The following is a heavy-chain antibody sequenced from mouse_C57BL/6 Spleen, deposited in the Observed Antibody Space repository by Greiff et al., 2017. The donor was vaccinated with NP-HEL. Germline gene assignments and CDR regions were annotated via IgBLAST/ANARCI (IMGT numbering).Heavy chain of an antibody. D-gene: IGHD2-4*01. CDR1: GYTFTSYW. J-gene: IGHJ1*03. V-gene: IGHV1-53*01. CDR3: ARGGVYDYDSYWSFDV. CDR2: INPSNGGT. Sequence: QVQLQQPGTELVKPGASVKLSCKASGYTFTSYWMHWVKQRPGQGLEWIGNINPSNGGTNYNEKFKSKATLTVDKSSSTAYMQLSSLTSEDSAVYYCARGGVYDYDSYWSFDVWGTGTTVTVSS.